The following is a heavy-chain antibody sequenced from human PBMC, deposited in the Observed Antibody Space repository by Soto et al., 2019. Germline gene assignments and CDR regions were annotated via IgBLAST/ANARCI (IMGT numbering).Heavy chain of an antibody. Sequence: SGPTLVKPTQTLTLTCTFSGFSLSTSGVGVGWIRQPPGKALEWLALIYWNDDKRYSPSLKSRLTITKDTSKNQVVLTMTNMDPVDTATYYCAHRRTYYDIFDWFDPWGQGTLVTVSS. CDR2: IYWNDDK. D-gene: IGHD3-9*01. J-gene: IGHJ5*02. V-gene: IGHV2-5*01. CDR3: AHRRTYYDIFDWFDP. CDR1: GFSLSTSGVG.